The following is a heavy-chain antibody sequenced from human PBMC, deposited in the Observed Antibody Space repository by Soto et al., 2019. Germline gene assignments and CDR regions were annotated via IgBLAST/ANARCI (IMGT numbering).Heavy chain of an antibody. CDR2: IIPIFGTA. CDR3: ARDSSSCSSTSCYVSGYYYYGMDV. Sequence: ASVKVCCKASGGTLSSYAISWVRQAPGQGLEWMGGIIPIFGTANYAQKFQGRVTITADESTSTAYMELSSLRSEDTAVYYCARDSSSCSSTSCYVSGYYYYGMDVWGQGTTVTVSS. D-gene: IGHD2-2*01. J-gene: IGHJ6*02. CDR1: GGTLSSYA. V-gene: IGHV1-69*13.